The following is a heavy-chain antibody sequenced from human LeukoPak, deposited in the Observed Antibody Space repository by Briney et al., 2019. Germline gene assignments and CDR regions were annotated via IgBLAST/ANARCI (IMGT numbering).Heavy chain of an antibody. CDR3: AKERGFRIAAATPQY. CDR2: IRFDGSNK. CDR1: GFTFISYG. J-gene: IGHJ4*02. D-gene: IGHD6-13*01. V-gene: IGHV3-30*02. Sequence: PGGSLRLSCAASGFTFISYGMHWVRQAPGKGLEWVAFIRFDGSNKYYADSVKGRFTISRDNSKNTVYLQMNSLRAEDTAVYYCAKERGFRIAAATPQYWGQGTLVTVSS.